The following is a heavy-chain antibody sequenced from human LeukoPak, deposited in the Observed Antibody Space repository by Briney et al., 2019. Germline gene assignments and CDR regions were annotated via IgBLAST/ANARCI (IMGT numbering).Heavy chain of an antibody. Sequence: PGGSLRLSCAASGFTFSSYAMSWVRQAPGKGLEWVSAISGSGGSTYYAASVKGRFTISRDNSKNTLYLQMNTLRAEDTAVYYCAKDSGGYDILTGYYNGNAFDIWGQGTMVTVSS. D-gene: IGHD3-9*01. CDR3: AKDSGGYDILTGYYNGNAFDI. CDR2: ISGSGGST. CDR1: GFTFSSYA. V-gene: IGHV3-23*01. J-gene: IGHJ3*02.